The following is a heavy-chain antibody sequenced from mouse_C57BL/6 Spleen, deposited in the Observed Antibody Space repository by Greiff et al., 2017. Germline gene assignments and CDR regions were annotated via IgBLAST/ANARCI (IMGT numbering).Heavy chain of an antibody. D-gene: IGHD2-4*01. CDR2: ISNKANGYTT. CDR1: GFTFTDYY. J-gene: IGHJ1*03. V-gene: IGHV7-3*01. CDR3: ARSYYDYPWYFDV. Sequence: EVQLVESGGGLVQPGGSLSLSCAASGFTFTDYYMSWVRQPPGKALEWLGFISNKANGYTTEYSASVKGRFTISRDNSQSILYLQMNALIAEDSATYYCARSYYDYPWYFDVWGTGTTVTVSS.